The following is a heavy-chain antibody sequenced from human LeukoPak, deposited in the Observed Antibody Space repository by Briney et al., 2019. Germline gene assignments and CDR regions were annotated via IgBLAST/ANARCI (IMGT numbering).Heavy chain of an antibody. CDR1: GFTVTDYY. Sequence: GGSLRLSCAASGFTVTDYYMTWIRQAPGKGLVWVSYISSSGNTIYYGDFVKGRFTISRDNAKNSLVLQMNSLRAEDTAVYYCARESGTYSYGTFDIWGQGTMVTVSS. CDR2: ISSSGNTI. V-gene: IGHV3-11*01. J-gene: IGHJ3*02. CDR3: ARESGTYSYGTFDI. D-gene: IGHD1-26*01.